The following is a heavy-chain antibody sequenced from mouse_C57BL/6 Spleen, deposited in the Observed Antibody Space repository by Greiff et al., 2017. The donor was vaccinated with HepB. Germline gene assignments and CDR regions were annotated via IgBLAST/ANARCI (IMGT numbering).Heavy chain of an antibody. J-gene: IGHJ3*01. Sequence: EVQLVESGGGLVKPGGSLKLSCAASGFTFSDYGMHWVRQAPEKGLEWVAYISSGSSTIYYADTVQGRFTISRDNAKNTLFLQMTSLRSEDTAMYYCARGVYGSRDWFAYWGQGTLVTVSA. CDR3: ARGVYGSRDWFAY. CDR2: ISSGSSTI. CDR1: GFTFSDYG. V-gene: IGHV5-17*01. D-gene: IGHD1-1*01.